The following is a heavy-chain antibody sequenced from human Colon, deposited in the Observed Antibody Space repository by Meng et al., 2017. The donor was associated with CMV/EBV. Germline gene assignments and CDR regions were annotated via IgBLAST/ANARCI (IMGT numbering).Heavy chain of an antibody. V-gene: IGHV3-30*02. CDR1: GFSLSYYG. CDR3: AKGHTYCSTGNCYPDY. J-gene: IGHJ4*02. D-gene: IGHD2-8*01. Sequence: GESLKISCAASGFSLSYYGMFWVRQAPGKGLEWVAFIRYDGTKKYYVDSVKGRFTISRDNSKNTLSLEMYSLRPDDTAVYYCAKGHTYCSTGNCYPDYWGQGTLVTVSS. CDR2: IRYDGTKK.